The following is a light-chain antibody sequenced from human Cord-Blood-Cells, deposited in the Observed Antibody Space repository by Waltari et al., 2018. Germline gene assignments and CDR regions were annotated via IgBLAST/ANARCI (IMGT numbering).Light chain of an antibody. Sequence: DIQMTQSPSSLSASVGDRVTITCRASQRISSYLNWYQQKPGKAPKLLFYAASSLQSGVPSRVSGSGSGTDFTLTISSLQPEDFATYYCQQSYSTLGTFGGGTKVEIK. CDR1: QRISSY. CDR3: QQSYSTLGT. V-gene: IGKV1-39*01. CDR2: AAS. J-gene: IGKJ4*01.